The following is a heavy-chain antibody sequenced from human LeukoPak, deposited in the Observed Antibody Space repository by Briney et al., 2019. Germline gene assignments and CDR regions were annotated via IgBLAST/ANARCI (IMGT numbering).Heavy chain of an antibody. CDR3: ANSQHSGYDWGGY. V-gene: IGHV3-23*01. CDR1: GFAFSSYA. CDR2: NSGNGGNT. Sequence: GGSLRLSCTASGFAFSSYAMSWVRQAPGKGLEWVAANSGNGGNTYYGDSVKGRFSISRDNSKNTRYLQMNSLRAEDTAVYCCANSQHSGYDWGGYWGQGTLVTVSS. J-gene: IGHJ4*02. D-gene: IGHD5-12*01.